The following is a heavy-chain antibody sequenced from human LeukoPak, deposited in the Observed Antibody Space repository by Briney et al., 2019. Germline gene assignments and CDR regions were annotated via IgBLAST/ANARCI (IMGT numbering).Heavy chain of an antibody. Sequence: SETLSLTCTVSGGSISSSSYYWGWIRQPPGKGLEWIGSIYYSGSTYYNPSLKGRVTISVDTSKNQFSLKLSSVTAADTAVYYCARQPLEMATSGGFDYWGQGTLVTVSS. J-gene: IGHJ4*02. CDR1: GGSISSSSYY. V-gene: IGHV4-39*01. CDR3: ARQPLEMATSGGFDY. CDR2: IYYSGST. D-gene: IGHD5-24*01.